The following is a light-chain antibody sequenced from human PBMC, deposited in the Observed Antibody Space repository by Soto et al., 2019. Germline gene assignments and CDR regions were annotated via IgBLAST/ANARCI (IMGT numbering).Light chain of an antibody. CDR3: SSYTGSATYV. CDR1: SSDIGAYNY. V-gene: IGLV2-14*01. J-gene: IGLJ1*01. Sequence: QSVLTQPASVSGSPGQSITISCTGTSSDIGAYNYVSWYQQHPGKAPKLMIYDVSNRPSGLSNRFSGSKSGNTASLTISGLQAEDEADYYCSSYTGSATYVFGTGTKVTVL. CDR2: DVS.